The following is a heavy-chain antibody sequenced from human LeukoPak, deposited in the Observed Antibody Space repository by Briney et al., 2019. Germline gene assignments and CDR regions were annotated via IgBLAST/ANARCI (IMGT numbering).Heavy chain of an antibody. D-gene: IGHD3-10*01. J-gene: IGHJ6*02. Sequence: AGGSQRLSCAASGFTFSSYAMSWVRQAPGKGLEWVSAISGSGGSTYYADSVKGRFTISRDNSKNTLYLQMNSLRAEDTAVYYCAKEVVWGVITYYYYYGMDVWGQGTTVTVSS. CDR2: ISGSGGST. CDR1: GFTFSSYA. CDR3: AKEVVWGVITYYYYYGMDV. V-gene: IGHV3-23*01.